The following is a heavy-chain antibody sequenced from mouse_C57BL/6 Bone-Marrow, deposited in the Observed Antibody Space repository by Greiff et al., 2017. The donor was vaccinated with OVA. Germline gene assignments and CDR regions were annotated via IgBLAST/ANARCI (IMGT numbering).Heavy chain of an antibody. V-gene: IGHV1-82*01. CDR3: ARHEDGYYASYFDY. Sequence: VQLQQSGPELVKPGASVKISCKASGYAFSRSWMNWVKQRPGKGLEWIGRIYPGDGDTKYNGQFKGKATLTADKASWTAYRQLCSLTSEDSAVYFCARHEDGYYASYFDYWGQGTTLTVSS. D-gene: IGHD2-3*01. CDR1: GYAFSRSW. J-gene: IGHJ2*01. CDR2: IYPGDGDT.